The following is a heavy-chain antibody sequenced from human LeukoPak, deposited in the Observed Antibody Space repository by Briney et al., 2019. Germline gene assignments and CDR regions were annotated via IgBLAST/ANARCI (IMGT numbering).Heavy chain of an antibody. J-gene: IGHJ4*02. CDR1: GFTFSRYS. CDR2: ISSSTSYI. Sequence: GGSLRLSCAASGFTFSRYSMNWVRQAPEKGLEWVSSISSSTSYIYYADSVKGRFTISRDNAKNSLYLQMNSLRAEDTALYYCARWGKYYFDYWGQGTLVTVSS. V-gene: IGHV3-21*04. D-gene: IGHD3-16*01. CDR3: ARWGKYYFDY.